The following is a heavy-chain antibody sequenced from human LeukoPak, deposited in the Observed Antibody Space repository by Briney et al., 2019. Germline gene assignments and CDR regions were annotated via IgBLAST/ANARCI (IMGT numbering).Heavy chain of an antibody. J-gene: IGHJ6*02. V-gene: IGHV4-34*01. D-gene: IGHD1-1*01. Sequence: SETLSLTCAVYGGSFSGYYWSWIRQPPGKGLEWIGEINHSGSTNYNPSLKSRVTISVDTSKNQFSLKLSSVTAADTAVYYCARGGELEQNYYYGMDVWGQGTTVTVSS. CDR1: GGSFSGYY. CDR3: ARGGELEQNYYYGMDV. CDR2: INHSGST.